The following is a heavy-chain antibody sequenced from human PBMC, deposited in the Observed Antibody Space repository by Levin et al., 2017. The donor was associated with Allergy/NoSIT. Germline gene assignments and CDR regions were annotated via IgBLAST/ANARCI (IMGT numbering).Heavy chain of an antibody. CDR3: ARDSRLDYGDYDGGVVDDY. CDR1: GYTFTSYG. Sequence: ASVKVSCKASGYTFTSYGISWVRQAPGQGLEWMGWISAYNGNTNYAQKLQGRVTMTTDTSTSTAYMELRSLRSDDTAVYYCARDSRLDYGDYDGGVVDDYWGQGTLVTVSS. D-gene: IGHD4-17*01. V-gene: IGHV1-18*01. CDR2: ISAYNGNT. J-gene: IGHJ4*02.